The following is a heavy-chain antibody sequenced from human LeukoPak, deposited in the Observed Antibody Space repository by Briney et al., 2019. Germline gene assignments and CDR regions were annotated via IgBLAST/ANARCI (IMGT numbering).Heavy chain of an antibody. D-gene: IGHD2-8*02. CDR2: LAGDGSGT. CDR1: GFTFNEYP. CDR3: ARDGFTGPVTAYLDY. J-gene: IGHJ4*01. V-gene: IGHV3-74*01. Sequence: TGGSLRLSCAASGFTFNEYPMHWVRQAPGKGLVWVSRLAGDGSGTNYADSVRGRFTISRDNVKNTLYLQMSTLTGEDTAVYFCARDGFTGPVTAYLDYWGQGTLVTVSS.